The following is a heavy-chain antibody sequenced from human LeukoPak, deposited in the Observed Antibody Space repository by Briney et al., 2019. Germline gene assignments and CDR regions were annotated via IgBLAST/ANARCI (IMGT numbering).Heavy chain of an antibody. CDR2: ISSSGSIM. CDR1: GFTFSSFQ. D-gene: IGHD2-15*01. J-gene: IGHJ4*02. V-gene: IGHV3-48*03. Sequence: GGSLRLSCVASGFTFSSFQMNWVRQAPGKGLEWVSYISSSGSIMFYADSVKGRFTISRDNAKNSLYLHMNSLRPEDTAVYYCTRHPAEGDYWGQGTLVTVSS. CDR3: TRHPAEGDY.